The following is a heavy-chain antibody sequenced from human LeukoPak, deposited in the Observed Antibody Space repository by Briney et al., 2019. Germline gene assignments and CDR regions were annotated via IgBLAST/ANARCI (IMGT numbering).Heavy chain of an antibody. Sequence: PSETLSLTCTVSGGSISSYYWSWIRQPPGKGLEWIGYIYYSGSTIYNPSLKSRVTISVDTSKNQFSLKLSSVTAADTAVYYCAREGGGYFQHWGQGTLVTVSS. CDR1: GGSISSYY. V-gene: IGHV4-59*01. D-gene: IGHD2-15*01. J-gene: IGHJ1*01. CDR2: IYYSGST. CDR3: AREGGGYFQH.